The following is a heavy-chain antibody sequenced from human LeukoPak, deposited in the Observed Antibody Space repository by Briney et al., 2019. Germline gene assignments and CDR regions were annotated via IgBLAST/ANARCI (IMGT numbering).Heavy chain of an antibody. CDR2: IKQDGSEK. CDR3: ARIYYYGSGSYSFDY. V-gene: IGHV3-7*03. J-gene: IGHJ4*02. Sequence: GGSLRLSCAASGFTFRSYWMSWVRQAPGKGLEWVANIKQDGSEKYYVDSVKGRFTISRDNAKNSLYLQMNSLRAEDTAVYYCARIYYYGSGSYSFDYWGQGTLVTVSS. D-gene: IGHD3-10*01. CDR1: GFTFRSYW.